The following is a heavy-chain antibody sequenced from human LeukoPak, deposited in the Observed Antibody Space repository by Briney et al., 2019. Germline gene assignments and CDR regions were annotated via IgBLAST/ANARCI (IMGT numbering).Heavy chain of an antibody. CDR1: GFTFSSYA. CDR2: ISYDGSNK. CDR3: ARDRASIGAAGTYYYYGMDV. V-gene: IGHV3-30-3*01. D-gene: IGHD6-13*01. J-gene: IGHJ6*02. Sequence: GGSLRLSCAASGFTFSSYAMHWVRQAPGKGLEWVAVISYDGSNKYYADSVKGRFTISRDNSKNTLYLQMNSLRAEDTAVYYCARDRASIGAAGTYYYYGMDVWGQGTTVTVSS.